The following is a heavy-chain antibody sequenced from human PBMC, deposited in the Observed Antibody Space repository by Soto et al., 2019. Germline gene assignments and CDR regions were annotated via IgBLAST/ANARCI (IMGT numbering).Heavy chain of an antibody. CDR3: AKLGSGAFDI. CDR1: GFTFDDYA. J-gene: IGHJ3*02. D-gene: IGHD1-26*01. CDR2: ISWNSGSI. Sequence: EVQLVESGGGLVQPGRSLRLSCAASGFTFDDYAMHWVRQAPGKGLEWVSGISWNSGSIGYAVSVKGRFTISSDNAKNSLYLQMNSLRAEDTALYYCAKLGSGAFDIWGQGTMVTVSS. V-gene: IGHV3-9*01.